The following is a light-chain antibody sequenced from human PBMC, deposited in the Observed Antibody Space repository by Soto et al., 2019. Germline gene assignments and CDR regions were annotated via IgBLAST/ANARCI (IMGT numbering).Light chain of an antibody. Sequence: DIVMTQSPLSLPVTPGEPASISCRSSQSLLHSNGYNYLDWYLQKPGQSPQLLIYLGSNRASGVAERCSGSGAGADFTLKRSREEAEYVGVYYWLRARQTPATFGQGTNVEIK. V-gene: IGKV2-28*01. CDR2: LGS. J-gene: IGKJ1*01. CDR1: QSLLHSNGYNY. CDR3: LRARQTPAT.